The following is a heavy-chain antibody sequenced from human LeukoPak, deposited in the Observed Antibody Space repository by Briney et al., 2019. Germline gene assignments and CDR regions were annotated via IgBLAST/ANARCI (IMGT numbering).Heavy chain of an antibody. CDR3: AKLTFDI. CDR1: GFTSSTYF. CDR2: ISGSGGTT. V-gene: IGHV3-23*01. J-gene: IGHJ3*02. Sequence: GGSLRLSCAASGFTSSTYFMSWVRQAPGKGLEWVSVISGSGGTTYYADSVKGLFTISRDNSKNTVCLQMSSLRAEDTAIYYCAKLTFDIWGQGTMVTVSS.